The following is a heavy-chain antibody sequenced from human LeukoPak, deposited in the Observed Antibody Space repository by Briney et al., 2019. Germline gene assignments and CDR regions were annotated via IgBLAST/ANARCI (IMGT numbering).Heavy chain of an antibody. J-gene: IGHJ4*02. D-gene: IGHD3-16*02. Sequence: PGGSLRLSCAASGFTFSSYAMHWVRQAPGKGLEWVAVISYDGSNKYYADSVKGRFTISRDNSKNTLYLQMNSLRAEDTAVYYCARAHYDYDYVWGSYPGDYWGQGTLVTVSS. CDR1: GFTFSSYA. CDR3: ARAHYDYDYVWGSYPGDY. V-gene: IGHV3-30-3*01. CDR2: ISYDGSNK.